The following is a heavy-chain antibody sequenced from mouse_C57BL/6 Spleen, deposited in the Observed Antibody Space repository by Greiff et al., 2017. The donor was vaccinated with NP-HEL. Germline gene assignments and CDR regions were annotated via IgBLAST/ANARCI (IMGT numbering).Heavy chain of an antibody. Sequence: EVQLQQSGAELVRPGASVKLSCTASGFNIKDDYMHWVKQRPEQGLEWIGWIDPENGDTEYASKFQGKAPITADTSSNTAYLQLSSLTSEDTAVYYCTTELRMAYWGQGTLVTVSA. CDR2: IDPENGDT. D-gene: IGHD1-1*01. CDR1: GFNIKDDY. V-gene: IGHV14-4*01. J-gene: IGHJ3*01. CDR3: TTELRMAY.